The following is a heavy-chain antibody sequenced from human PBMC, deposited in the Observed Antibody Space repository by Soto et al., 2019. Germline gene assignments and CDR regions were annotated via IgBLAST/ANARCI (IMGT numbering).Heavy chain of an antibody. D-gene: IGHD3-16*01. Sequence: SETLSLTCAVYGGFLSESYWTWIRQPPGKGLEWIGEINHVGGTNYNPSLKSRVTMSVDTSQNQFSLRLISVTATDTAMYFCVRIRYQLPSSVLWLDPWGQGTPVTVSS. CDR3: VRIRYQLPSSVLWLDP. CDR1: GGFLSESY. J-gene: IGHJ5*02. CDR2: INHVGGT. V-gene: IGHV4-34*01.